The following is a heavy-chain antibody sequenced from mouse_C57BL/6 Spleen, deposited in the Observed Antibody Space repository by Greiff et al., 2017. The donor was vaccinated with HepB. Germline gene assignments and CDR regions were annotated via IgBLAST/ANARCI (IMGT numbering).Heavy chain of an antibody. CDR3: ARSFYSNYGGAMDY. J-gene: IGHJ4*01. D-gene: IGHD2-5*01. V-gene: IGHV1-80*01. CDR2: IYPGDGDT. CDR1: GYAFSSYW. Sequence: VKLQQSGAELVKPGASVKISCKASGYAFSSYWMNWVKQRPGKGLEWIGQIYPGDGDTNYNGKFKGKATLTADKSSSTAYMQLSSLTSEDSAVYFCARSFYSNYGGAMDYWGQGTSVTVSS.